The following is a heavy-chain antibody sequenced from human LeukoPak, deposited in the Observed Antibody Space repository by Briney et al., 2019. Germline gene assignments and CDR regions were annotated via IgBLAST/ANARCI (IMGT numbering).Heavy chain of an antibody. Sequence: KPSETLSLTCTVSGGSIGSSSYYWGWIRQPPGKGLEWIGSIYYSGSTYYNPSLKSRVTISVDTSKNQFSLKLSSVTAADTAVYYCARDPNTIFGVVSWFDPWGQGTLVTVSS. CDR2: IYYSGST. V-gene: IGHV4-39*02. CDR3: ARDPNTIFGVVSWFDP. CDR1: GGSIGSSSYY. D-gene: IGHD3-3*01. J-gene: IGHJ5*02.